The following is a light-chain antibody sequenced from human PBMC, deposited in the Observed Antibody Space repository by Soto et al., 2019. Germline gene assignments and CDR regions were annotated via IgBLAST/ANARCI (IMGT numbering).Light chain of an antibody. CDR1: NSNIASNT. CDR2: DVV. V-gene: IGLV1-44*01. CDR3: CSYAGSYTHV. Sequence: QSVLTQPPSASETPGQTVSISCSGSNSNIASNTVNWYQHLPGTAPKLMIYDVVKWPSGVPDRFSGSKSGNTASLTIHGLQADDEADYYCCSYAGSYTHVFGTGTKVTVL. J-gene: IGLJ1*01.